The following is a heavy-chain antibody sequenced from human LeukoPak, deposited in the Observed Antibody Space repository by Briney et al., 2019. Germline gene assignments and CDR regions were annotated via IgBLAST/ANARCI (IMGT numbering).Heavy chain of an antibody. D-gene: IGHD3-22*01. J-gene: IGHJ4*02. CDR2: INHSGST. V-gene: IGHV4-34*01. Sequence: SETLSLTCTVSGDSISSYYWSWIRQPPGKGLEWIGEINHSGSTNYNPSLKSRVTISVDTSKNQFSLKLSSVTAADTAVYYCARRNYYDSSGWDWGQGTLVTVSS. CDR1: GDSISSYY. CDR3: ARRNYYDSSGWD.